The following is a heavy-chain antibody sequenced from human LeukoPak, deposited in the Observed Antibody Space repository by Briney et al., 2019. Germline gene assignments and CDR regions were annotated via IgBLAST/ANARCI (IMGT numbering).Heavy chain of an antibody. D-gene: IGHD6-13*01. V-gene: IGHV3-33*01. CDR1: GFTFSSYG. Sequence: GGSLRLSCAASGFTFSSYGMHWVRQAPGKGLEWVAVIWADGSSKHYADSVKGRFTISRDNSKNTLYLQMSSLRAEDTALYYCARGQPPSYYDMDVWGQGTTVTVSS. CDR2: IWADGSSK. J-gene: IGHJ6*02. CDR3: ARGQPPSYYDMDV.